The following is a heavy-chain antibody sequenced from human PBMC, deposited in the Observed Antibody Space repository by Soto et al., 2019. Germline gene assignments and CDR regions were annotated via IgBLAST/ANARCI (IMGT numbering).Heavy chain of an antibody. D-gene: IGHD3-3*01. J-gene: IGHJ6*02. CDR3: ARVVTIFGVATVFPYGMDV. V-gene: IGHV1-69*13. CDR2: IIPIFGTA. CDR1: GGTFSSYA. Sequence: SVKVSCKASGGTFSSYAISWVRQAPGQGREWMGGIIPIFGTANYAQKFQGRVTITADESTSTAYMELSSLRSEDTAVYYCARVVTIFGVATVFPYGMDVWGQGXTVTVYS.